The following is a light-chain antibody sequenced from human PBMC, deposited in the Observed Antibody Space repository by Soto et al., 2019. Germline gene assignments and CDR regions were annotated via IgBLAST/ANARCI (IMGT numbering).Light chain of an antibody. CDR1: QSLTNSF. V-gene: IGKV3-20*01. CDR2: DTS. Sequence: TQSPSSLSVSPGERATLSCRASQSLTNSFIAWYQQKPGQAPRLLIYDTSSRATGIPDRFSGSGSGTDFTLTISRLEPEDFAVFFCQQYGTSEIIFGQGTRLEIK. J-gene: IGKJ5*01. CDR3: QQYGTSEII.